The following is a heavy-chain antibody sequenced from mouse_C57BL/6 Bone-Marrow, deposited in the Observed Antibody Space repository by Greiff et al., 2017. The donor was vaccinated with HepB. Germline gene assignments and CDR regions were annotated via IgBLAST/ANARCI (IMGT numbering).Heavy chain of an antibody. CDR3: VEVSFAY. V-gene: IGHV10-1*01. CDR2: IRSKSNNYET. Sequence: EVQLVESGGGLVQPKGSLKLSCAASGFSFNTYAMNWVRQAPGKGLEWVARIRSKSNNYETDYADSVKDRFTITRDDSESMLYLQMNNVKTEDTAMYYCVEVSFAYWGQGTLVTVSA. D-gene: IGHD6-2*01. CDR1: GFSFNTYA. J-gene: IGHJ3*01.